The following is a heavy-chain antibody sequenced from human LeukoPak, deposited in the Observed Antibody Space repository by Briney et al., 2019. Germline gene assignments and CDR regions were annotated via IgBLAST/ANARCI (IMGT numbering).Heavy chain of an antibody. V-gene: IGHV1-18*01. CDR1: GYTFTSYG. Sequence: ASVKVSCKASGYTFTSYGISWVRQAPGQGLEWMGWISAYNGNTNYAQKLQGRVTMTTDTSTSTAYMELRSLRSDDTAVYYCARAGPFWSGYYTVFYWGQGTLVTVSS. D-gene: IGHD3-3*01. J-gene: IGHJ4*02. CDR3: ARAGPFWSGYYTVFY. CDR2: ISAYNGNT.